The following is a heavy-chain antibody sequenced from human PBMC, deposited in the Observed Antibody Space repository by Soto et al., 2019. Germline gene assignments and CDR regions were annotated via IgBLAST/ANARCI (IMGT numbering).Heavy chain of an antibody. Sequence: GGSLRLSCAASGFTFSSYSMNWVRQAPGKGLEWVSYISSSSSTIYYADSVKGRFTISRDNAKNSLYLQMNSLGDEDTAVYYCAEGIAVAGTGYYGMDVWGQGTTVTVSS. CDR1: GFTFSSYS. D-gene: IGHD6-19*01. V-gene: IGHV3-48*02. CDR2: ISSSSSTI. J-gene: IGHJ6*02. CDR3: AEGIAVAGTGYYGMDV.